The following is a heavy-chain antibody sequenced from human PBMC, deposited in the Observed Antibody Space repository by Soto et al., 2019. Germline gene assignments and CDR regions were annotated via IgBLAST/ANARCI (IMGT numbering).Heavy chain of an antibody. J-gene: IGHJ4*02. CDR1: GFTFSNYA. D-gene: IGHD6-13*01. CDR2: ISGSGGST. Sequence: EVQLLESGGGLVQPGGSLRVSCAASGFTFSNYAVTLVRQAPGKGLEWVSTISGSGGSTYYADSVKGRFTISRDNTKNTLYLHMNSMRAEDTDVYYCAKDQGSSWYEIDYWGQGNLVTVSS. V-gene: IGHV3-23*01. CDR3: AKDQGSSWYEIDY.